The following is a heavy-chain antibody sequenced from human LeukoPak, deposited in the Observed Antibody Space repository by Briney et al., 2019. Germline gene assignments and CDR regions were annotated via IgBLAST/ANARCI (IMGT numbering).Heavy chain of an antibody. CDR2: MYYSGST. CDR1: GGSISSSSYY. Sequence: SETLSLTCTVSGGSISSSSYYWGWIRQPPGKGLEWIGSMYYSGSTNYNPSLKRRVTISVDTSQKQFSLRLTSVTAADTAVYYCARGRYLTTLGGAAAGFLDFWGQGTLVTVSS. J-gene: IGHJ4*02. D-gene: IGHD6-13*01. CDR3: ARGRYLTTLGGAAAGFLDF. V-gene: IGHV4-39*07.